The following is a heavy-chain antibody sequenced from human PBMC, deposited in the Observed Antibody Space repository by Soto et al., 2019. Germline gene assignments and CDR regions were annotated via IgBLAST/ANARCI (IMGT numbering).Heavy chain of an antibody. Sequence: PSETLSLTCAVYGGSFSGYYWSWTRQPPGKGLEWIGEINHSGSTNYNPSLKSRVTISVDTSKNQFSLKLSSVTAADTAVYYCARLVLIAAASVRNWFDPWGQGTLVTVSS. CDR3: ARLVLIAAASVRNWFDP. V-gene: IGHV4-34*01. D-gene: IGHD6-13*01. CDR2: INHSGST. J-gene: IGHJ5*02. CDR1: GGSFSGYY.